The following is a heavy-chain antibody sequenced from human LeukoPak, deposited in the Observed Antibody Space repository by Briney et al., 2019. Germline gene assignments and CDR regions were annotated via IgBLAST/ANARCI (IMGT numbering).Heavy chain of an antibody. J-gene: IGHJ4*02. Sequence: PGGSLRLSCAASGFTFSSYAMHWVRQAPGKGLEWVAVISYDGSNKYYADSVKGRFTISRDNSKNTLYLQMNSLRAEDTAVYYCARDTASRLRYFDWSDTSWGQGTLVTVSS. CDR1: GFTFSSYA. V-gene: IGHV3-30*04. D-gene: IGHD3-9*01. CDR2: ISYDGSNK. CDR3: ARDTASRLRYFDWSDTS.